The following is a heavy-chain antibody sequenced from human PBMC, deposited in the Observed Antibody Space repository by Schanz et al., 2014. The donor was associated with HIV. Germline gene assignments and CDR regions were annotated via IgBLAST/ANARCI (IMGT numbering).Heavy chain of an antibody. Sequence: QLQLQESGPGLVKPTQTLSLNCVVSGGSMSSGDHSWSWIRLPPGKGLEWIGNIDHSGSTYYNPSPKSGAPIPVDMSKTQFSRKRTSGTAADPAVYYCASLSSHYFDHWGQGTLVTVSS. CDR2: IDHSGST. V-gene: IGHV4-30-2*01. CDR1: GGSMSSGDHS. CDR3: ASLSSHYFDH. J-gene: IGHJ4*02.